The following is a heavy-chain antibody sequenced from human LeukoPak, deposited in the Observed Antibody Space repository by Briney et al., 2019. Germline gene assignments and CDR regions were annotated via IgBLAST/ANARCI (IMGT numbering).Heavy chain of an antibody. Sequence: GGSLRLSCAASGFTFSSYDMHWVRQVTGKGLEWVAGIGTAAETFYADSVKGRFTISRQNAKNSLYLQMNRLRAGETAVYYCARELVGADRGYGMDAWGQGTTVTVSS. V-gene: IGHV3-13*04. D-gene: IGHD2-15*01. CDR1: GFTFSSYD. CDR3: ARELVGADRGYGMDA. CDR2: IGTAAET. J-gene: IGHJ6*02.